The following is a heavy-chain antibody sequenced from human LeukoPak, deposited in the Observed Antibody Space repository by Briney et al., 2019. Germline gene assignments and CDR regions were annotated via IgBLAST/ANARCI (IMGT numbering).Heavy chain of an antibody. D-gene: IGHD2/OR15-2a*01. CDR1: GFSSNDCT. CDR3: AKRVINNPFDN. V-gene: IGHV3-23*01. J-gene: IGHJ4*02. Sequence: PGGSLRLSCAASGFSSNDCTMNWVRQAPGKGLEWVAVISNDGTTYYIDSVKGRFTISRDNSKNTLYLQMNGLRAEDTAVYFCAKRVINNPFDNWGQGTLVTVSS. CDR2: ISNDGTT.